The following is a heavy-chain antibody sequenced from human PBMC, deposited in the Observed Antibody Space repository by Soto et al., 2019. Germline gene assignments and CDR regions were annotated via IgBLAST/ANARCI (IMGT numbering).Heavy chain of an antibody. CDR1: GGSFRGYY. J-gene: IGHJ3*01. CDR2: INHSGSR. CDR3: ARGRRFMSRNALEF. D-gene: IGHD3-16*01. Sequence: QVQLQQWGAGLLRPSETLSLTCAVYGGSFRGYYWTWIRQSPGRGLEWIGEINHSGSRNSNPSLKSRLTISVDTSKTQFSMNLTSVTAADAAVYYCARGRRFMSRNALEFWGQGTRVIVSS. V-gene: IGHV4-34*01.